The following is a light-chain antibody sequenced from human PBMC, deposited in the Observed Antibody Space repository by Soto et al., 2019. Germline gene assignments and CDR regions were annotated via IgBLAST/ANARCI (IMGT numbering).Light chain of an antibody. Sequence: QTVVTQEPSFSVSPGRTVTLTCGLSSGSVSIIHHPSWYQQTPGQAPRTLIYSTNTRSAGVPDRFSGSILGNKAALTITGAQADDEYHYYCVLSMGSGIWVFGGGTKLTVL. CDR1: SGSVSIIHH. J-gene: IGLJ3*02. CDR2: STN. V-gene: IGLV8-61*01. CDR3: VLSMGSGIWV.